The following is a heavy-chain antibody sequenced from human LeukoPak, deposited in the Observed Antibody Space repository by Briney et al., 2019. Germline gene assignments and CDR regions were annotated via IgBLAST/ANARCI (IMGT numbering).Heavy chain of an antibody. CDR1: GFTFSSYA. J-gene: IGHJ2*01. V-gene: IGHV3-30-3*01. Sequence: GGSLRLSCAASGFTFSSYAMHWVRQAPGKGLEWVAVISYDGSNKYYADSVKGRFTISRDNSKSTLYLQMNSLRAEDTAVYYCASSAGTPRYFDLWGRGTLVTVSS. CDR3: ASSAGTPRYFDL. CDR2: ISYDGSNK. D-gene: IGHD6-13*01.